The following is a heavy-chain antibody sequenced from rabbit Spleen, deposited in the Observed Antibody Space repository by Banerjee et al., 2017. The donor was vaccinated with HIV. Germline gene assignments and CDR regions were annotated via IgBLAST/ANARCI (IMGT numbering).Heavy chain of an antibody. V-gene: IGHV1S45*01. CDR1: GFSFSSSYY. CDR2: ILTGNDST. CDR3: SRGFYSGRNYFDL. J-gene: IGHJ4*01. D-gene: IGHD1-1*01. Sequence: QEQLVESGGDLVKPEGSLTLTCTASGFSFSSSYYMCWFRQAPGKGLEWIACILTGNDSTYYASWAKGRFTISKTSSTTVTLQMTSLTAADTATYFCSRGFYSGRNYFDLWGPGTLVTVS.